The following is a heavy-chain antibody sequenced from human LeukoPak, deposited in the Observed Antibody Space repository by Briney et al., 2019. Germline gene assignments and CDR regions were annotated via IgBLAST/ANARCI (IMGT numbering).Heavy chain of an antibody. CDR1: GGSISSYY. CDR2: IYYSGST. Sequence: SETLSLTCTVSGGSISSYYWSWIRQPPGKGLEWIGYIYYSGSTNYNPSLKSRDTISVDTSKNQFSLKLSSVTAADTAVYYCARFDYGGSTFDYWGQGTLVTVSS. J-gene: IGHJ4*02. D-gene: IGHD4-23*01. V-gene: IGHV4-59*01. CDR3: ARFDYGGSTFDY.